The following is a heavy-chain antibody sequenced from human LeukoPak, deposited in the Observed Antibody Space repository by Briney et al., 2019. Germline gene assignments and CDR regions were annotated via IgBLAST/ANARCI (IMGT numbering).Heavy chain of an antibody. Sequence: GASVKVSCKASGYTFTSYGISWVRQAPGQGLEWMGWISAYNGNTNYAQKLQGRVTMTTDTSTSTAYMELRSLRSDDTAVYYWARVENSRCWRQIYYYYGIDVWGQGTTATVSS. CDR3: ARVENSRCWRQIYYYYGIDV. V-gene: IGHV1-18*01. J-gene: IGHJ6*02. CDR1: GYTFTSYG. CDR2: ISAYNGNT. D-gene: IGHD6-13*01.